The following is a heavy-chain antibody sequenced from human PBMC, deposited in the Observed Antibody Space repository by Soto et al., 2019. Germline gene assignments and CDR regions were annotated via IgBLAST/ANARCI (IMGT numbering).Heavy chain of an antibody. D-gene: IGHD6-6*01. V-gene: IGHV1-2*02. J-gene: IGHJ4*02. CDR1: GYTFSDSY. CDR3: ARDMGGSSSFLGY. Sequence: QVQLVQSGAEVKTPGASVRVSCRASGYTFSDSYIHWVRQAPGQGLGWLGWINPTYGGATYEQKFQDRVTMTRDTSISTAYMELRRLQSDDTAVYYCARDMGGSSSFLGYWGQGTLVTVSS. CDR2: INPTYGGA.